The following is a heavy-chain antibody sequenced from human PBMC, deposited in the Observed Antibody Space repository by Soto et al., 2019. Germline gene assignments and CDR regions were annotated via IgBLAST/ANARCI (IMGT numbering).Heavy chain of an antibody. CDR2: IYHSGST. V-gene: IGHV4-4*02. D-gene: IGHD4-17*01. CDR3: ARDYKGYYGDYPM. J-gene: IGHJ4*02. CDR1: GGSISSSNW. Sequence: PSETLSLTCAVSGGSISSSNWWSWVRQPPGKGLEWIGEIYHSGSTNYNPSLKSRVTISVDKSKNQFSLKLSSVTAADTAVYYCARDYKGYYGDYPMWGQGTLVTVSS.